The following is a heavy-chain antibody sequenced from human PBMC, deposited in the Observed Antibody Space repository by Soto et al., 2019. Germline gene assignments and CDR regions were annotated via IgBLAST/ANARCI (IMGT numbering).Heavy chain of an antibody. Sequence: GGSLRLSCAASGFTFSSYWMHWVRQGPGKGLVWVSRINSDGSSTDYADSVKGRFTISRDNAKNTLYLQMNSLRADDTAVYYCATGYSSGYSYTLAYWGQGTLVTVSS. CDR2: INSDGSST. V-gene: IGHV3-74*01. CDR1: GFTFSSYW. D-gene: IGHD6-25*01. J-gene: IGHJ4*02. CDR3: ATGYSSGYSYTLAY.